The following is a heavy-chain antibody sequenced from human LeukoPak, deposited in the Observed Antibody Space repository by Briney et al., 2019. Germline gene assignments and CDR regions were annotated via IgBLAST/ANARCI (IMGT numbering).Heavy chain of an antibody. V-gene: IGHV4-61*09. CDR2: IYTSGST. D-gene: IGHD1-1*01. Sequence: RTSETLSLTCTVSGGSISSGSYYWNWIRQPAEKGLEWIGHIYTSGSTSYNPSLKSRVTISVDTSKNQFSLRLGSVTAADTAVYYCARGGNWNSYYFDYWGQGTLVTVSS. CDR3: ARGGNWNSYYFDY. CDR1: GGSISSGSYY. J-gene: IGHJ4*02.